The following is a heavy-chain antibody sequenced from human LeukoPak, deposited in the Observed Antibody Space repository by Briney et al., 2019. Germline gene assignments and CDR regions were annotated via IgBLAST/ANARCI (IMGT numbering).Heavy chain of an antibody. CDR3: AKDRSSHSSYGGPGDY. CDR1: GFTHSSYG. CDR2: IRYDGSNK. Sequence: GGSLRLSCAASGFTHSSYGMHWVRQAPGKGLEWVAFIRYDGSNKYYADSVKGRFTISRDNSKNTLYLQMNSLRAEDTAVYYCAKDRSSHSSYGGPGDYWGQGTLVTVSS. D-gene: IGHD4-23*01. V-gene: IGHV3-30*02. J-gene: IGHJ4*02.